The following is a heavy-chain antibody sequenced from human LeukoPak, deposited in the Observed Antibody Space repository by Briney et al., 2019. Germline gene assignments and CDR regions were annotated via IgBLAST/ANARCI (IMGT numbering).Heavy chain of an antibody. CDR3: ARVRIEARNYFDY. J-gene: IGHJ4*02. V-gene: IGHV1-2*06. CDR2: INPNSGGT. Sequence: GASVKVSCKASGYTFTGYYMHWVRQAPGQGLEWMGRINPNSGGTNYAQKFQGRVTMTRDTSISTAYMELSRLRSDDTAVYYCARVRIEARNYFDYWGQGTLVTVSS. CDR1: GYTFTGYY. D-gene: IGHD6-6*01.